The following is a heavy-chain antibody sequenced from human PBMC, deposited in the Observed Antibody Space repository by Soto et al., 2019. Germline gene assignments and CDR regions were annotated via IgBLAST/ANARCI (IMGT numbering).Heavy chain of an antibody. CDR2: ISSSSSYI. Sequence: PGGSLRLSCAASGFTFSSYSMNWVRQAPGKGLEWVSSISSSSSYIYYADSVKGRFTISRDNAKNSLYLQMNSLRAEDTAVYYCARDPMRTSPLGQLVGQVLTNWFDPWGQGTLVTVSS. CDR1: GFTFSSYS. J-gene: IGHJ5*02. V-gene: IGHV3-21*04. D-gene: IGHD6-6*01. CDR3: ARDPMRTSPLGQLVGQVLTNWFDP.